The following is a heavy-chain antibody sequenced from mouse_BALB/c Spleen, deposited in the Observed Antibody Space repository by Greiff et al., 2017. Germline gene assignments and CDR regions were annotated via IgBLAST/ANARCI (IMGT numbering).Heavy chain of an antibody. CDR3: TRPLYDGYPWFAY. CDR2: IRLKSNNYAT. CDR1: GFTFSNYW. D-gene: IGHD2-3*01. V-gene: IGHV6-6*02. Sequence: EVQLVESGGGLVQPGGSMKLSCVASGFTFSNYWMNWVRQSPEKGLEWVAEIRLKSNNYATHYAESVKGRFTISRDDSKSSVYLQMNNLRAEDTGIYYCTRPLYDGYPWFAYWGQGTLVTVSA. J-gene: IGHJ3*01.